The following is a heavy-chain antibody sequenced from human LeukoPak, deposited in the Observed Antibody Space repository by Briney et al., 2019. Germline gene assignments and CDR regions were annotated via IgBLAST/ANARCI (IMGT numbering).Heavy chain of an antibody. J-gene: IGHJ4*02. D-gene: IGHD5-24*01. CDR1: GYTFTGYY. CDR2: IIPIFGTA. Sequence: GASVKVSCKASGYTFTGYYMHWVRQAPGQGLEWMGGIIPIFGTANYAQKFQGRVTITADESTSTAYMELSSLRSEDTAVYYCARDHKRGWLQSFDYWGQGTLVTVSS. CDR3: ARDHKRGWLQSFDY. V-gene: IGHV1-69*13.